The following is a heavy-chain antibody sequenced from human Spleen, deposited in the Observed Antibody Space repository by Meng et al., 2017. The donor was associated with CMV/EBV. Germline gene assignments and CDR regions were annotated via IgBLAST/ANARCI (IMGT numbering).Heavy chain of an antibody. CDR1: GFTFNSYA. V-gene: IGHV3-23*01. J-gene: IGHJ4*02. CDR3: AKDRTSWGIAATDS. D-gene: IGHD6-13*01. CDR2: ISGSGGNT. Sequence: SGFTFNSYAMNWVRQAPGKGLEWVSGISGSGGNTYYADSAKGRFTIARDNSKNTLHLQMNSLRAEDTAVYFCAKDRTSWGIAATDSWGQGTLVTVSS.